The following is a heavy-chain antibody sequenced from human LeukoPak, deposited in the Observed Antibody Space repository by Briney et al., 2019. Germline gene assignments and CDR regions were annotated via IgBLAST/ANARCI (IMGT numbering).Heavy chain of an antibody. CDR2: VSAYNGNT. J-gene: IGHJ6*02. V-gene: IGHV1-18*01. Sequence: ASVKVSCKASGYTFSTHGISWVRQAAGQGLEWMGWVSAYNGNTNYAQKLQGRVTMTTDTSTTTVYMELRSLTSDDTAVYYCARDRWRPPVGMDVWGQGTTVTVSS. CDR3: ARDRWRPPVGMDV. D-gene: IGHD4-23*01. CDR1: GYTFSTHG.